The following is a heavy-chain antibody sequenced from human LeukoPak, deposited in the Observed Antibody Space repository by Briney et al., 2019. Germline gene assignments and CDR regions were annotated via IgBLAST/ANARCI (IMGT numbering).Heavy chain of an antibody. CDR1: GGSISSYY. CDR3: VRDGPSWGLL. CDR2: IYYSGST. Sequence: SETLSLTCTVSGGSISSYYWSWIRQPPGKGLEWIGYIYYSGSTNYNPSLKSRVTISVDTSKNQFSLKLSSVTAADTAVYYCVRDGPSWGLLWGQGALVTVSS. J-gene: IGHJ4*02. D-gene: IGHD7-27*01. V-gene: IGHV4-59*01.